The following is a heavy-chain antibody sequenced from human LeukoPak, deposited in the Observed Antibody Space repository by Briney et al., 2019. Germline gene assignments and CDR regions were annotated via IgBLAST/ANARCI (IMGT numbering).Heavy chain of an antibody. Sequence: ASVKVSCKASGYTFTSYYMHWVRQAPGQGLEWMGIINPSGGSTSYAQKFQGRVTMTRDMSTSTVYMELSSLRSEDTAVDYCARDRERRASSYWFDPWGQGTLVTVSS. J-gene: IGHJ5*02. CDR2: INPSGGST. CDR1: GYTFTSYY. D-gene: IGHD6-6*01. V-gene: IGHV1-46*01. CDR3: ARDRERRASSYWFDP.